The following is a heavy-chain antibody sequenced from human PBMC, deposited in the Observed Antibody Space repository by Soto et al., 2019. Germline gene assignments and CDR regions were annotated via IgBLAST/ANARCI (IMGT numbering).Heavy chain of an antibody. CDR1: GFTFSSYG. J-gene: IGHJ4*02. D-gene: IGHD6-13*01. CDR2: IWYDGSNK. CDR3: ARERYSSSPPWD. V-gene: IGHV3-33*01. Sequence: QVQLVESGGGVVQPGRSLRLSCAASGFTFSSYGRHWVRQAPGKGLEWVAVIWYDGSNKYYADSVKGRFTISRDNSKNTLYLQMNSLRAEDTAVYYCARERYSSSPPWDWGQGTLVTVSS.